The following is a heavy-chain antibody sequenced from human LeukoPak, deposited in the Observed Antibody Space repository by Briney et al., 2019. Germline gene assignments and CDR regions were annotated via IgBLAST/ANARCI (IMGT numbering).Heavy chain of an antibody. D-gene: IGHD2-2*01. Sequence: ASVKVSCTASGYTFTGYYMHWVRQAPGQGLEWMGWINPNSGGTNYAQKFQGRVTMTRDTSISTAYMELSRLRSDDTAVYYCARDLVCSSTSCYSYNWFDPWGQGTLVTVSS. J-gene: IGHJ5*02. CDR3: ARDLVCSSTSCYSYNWFDP. CDR1: GYTFTGYY. CDR2: INPNSGGT. V-gene: IGHV1-2*02.